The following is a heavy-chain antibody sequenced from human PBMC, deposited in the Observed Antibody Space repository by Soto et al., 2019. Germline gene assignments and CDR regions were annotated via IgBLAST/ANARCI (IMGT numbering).Heavy chain of an antibody. V-gene: IGHV3-74*01. CDR2: LKSDGSGT. D-gene: IGHD3-10*01. CDR1: GFTFSSYW. J-gene: IGHJ4*02. CDR3: VRGDGYYYGGNGYLGWH. Sequence: EVQLVESGGGLVQPGGSLRLSCAASGFTFSSYWMHWVRQAPGKGLVWVSRLKSDGSGTTYADSVKGRLTISRDNAKNTLYLQLNSQEAGDTAVYYCVRGDGYYYGGNGYLGWHWGQRNLVTVSS.